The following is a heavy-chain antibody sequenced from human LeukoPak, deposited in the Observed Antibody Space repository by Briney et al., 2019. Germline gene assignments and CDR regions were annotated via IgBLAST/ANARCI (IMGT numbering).Heavy chain of an antibody. Sequence: SGGFLRLSCAASGFTFSSYAMHWVRQAPGKGLEWVAVISYDGSNKYYADSVKGRFTISRDNSKNTLYLQMNSLRAEDTAVYYCARDRGGRPYYYYYYMDVWGKGTTVTVSS. CDR2: ISYDGSNK. V-gene: IGHV3-30*04. J-gene: IGHJ6*03. D-gene: IGHD3-16*01. CDR1: GFTFSSYA. CDR3: ARDRGGRPYYYYYYMDV.